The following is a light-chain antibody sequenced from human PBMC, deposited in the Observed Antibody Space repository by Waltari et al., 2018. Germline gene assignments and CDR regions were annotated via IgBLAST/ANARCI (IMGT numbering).Light chain of an antibody. CDR1: QSLLHSNGYNY. V-gene: IGKV2-28*01. Sequence: DIVMTQSPLSLPVTPGEPASISCRSSQSLLHSNGYNYLDWYLPKPGQSPQLLIYLGSNRASWVPDRFSGSGSGTDFTLRISRVEAEDVGVYYCMQALQNPWTFGQGTKVEIK. J-gene: IGKJ1*01. CDR2: LGS. CDR3: MQALQNPWT.